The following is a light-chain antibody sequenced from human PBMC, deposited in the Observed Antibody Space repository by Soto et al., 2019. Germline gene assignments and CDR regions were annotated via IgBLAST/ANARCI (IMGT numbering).Light chain of an antibody. CDR2: GAS. Sequence: EIVMTQSPATLSVSPGERATLSCRASQSVSSSLACYQQKPGQAPRLLIYGASTRATGIPDRFSGSGSGTDFTLTISRLEPEDFAVYYCQQYGSSPWTFGQGTKVDIK. CDR3: QQYGSSPWT. J-gene: IGKJ1*01. V-gene: IGKV3-20*01. CDR1: QSVSSS.